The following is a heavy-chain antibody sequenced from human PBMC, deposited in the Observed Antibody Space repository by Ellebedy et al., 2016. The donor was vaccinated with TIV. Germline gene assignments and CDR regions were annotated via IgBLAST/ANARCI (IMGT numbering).Heavy chain of an antibody. CDR1: GFTFTSYW. CDR2: INGYGSST. J-gene: IGHJ6*02. V-gene: IGHV3-74*01. CDR3: AKKMVSSRWDKDYGVDV. D-gene: IGHD6-13*01. Sequence: PGGSLRLSCAASGFTFTSYWTHWVRQAPGEGLVWVSCINGYGSSTSYADSVRGRFTISRDNAKNTLYLQMNSLRAEDTAVYYCAKKMVSSRWDKDYGVDVWGQGTTVTVSS.